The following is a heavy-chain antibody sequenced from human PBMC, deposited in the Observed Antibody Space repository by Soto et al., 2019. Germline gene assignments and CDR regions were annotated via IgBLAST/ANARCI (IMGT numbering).Heavy chain of an antibody. CDR2: IYYIGST. CDR1: GGSISGLY. J-gene: IGHJ5*02. D-gene: IGHD5-18*01. Sequence: SETLSLTCTVSGGSISGLYWSWIRQPPGRGLEWIGHIYYIGSTNYNPALRSRVTISVDTSKSQFSLKLSSVTAADTAVYYCAKDSGYNYGYFRWFDPWGQGTLVPSPQ. CDR3: AKDSGYNYGYFRWFDP. V-gene: IGHV4-59*11.